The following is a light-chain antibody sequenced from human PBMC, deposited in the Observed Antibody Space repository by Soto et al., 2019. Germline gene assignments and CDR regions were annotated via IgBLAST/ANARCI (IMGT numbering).Light chain of an antibody. V-gene: IGKV3-20*01. CDR3: QQDGSSGT. Sequence: EVVLTQTPGTLSLSPGGRASLSCRASQSVGTFLAWYQQRSGQAPRLLIYGASNRATGLPDRVSGSGSGKAFTLTIRRLEPEKFAVYYCQQDGSSGTFGQGTKVDIK. J-gene: IGKJ1*01. CDR1: QSVGTF. CDR2: GAS.